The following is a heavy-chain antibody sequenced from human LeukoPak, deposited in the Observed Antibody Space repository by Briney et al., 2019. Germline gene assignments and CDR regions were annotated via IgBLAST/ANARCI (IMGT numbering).Heavy chain of an antibody. CDR1: GGSISSSSAY. Sequence: SETLSLTCTVSGGSISSSSAYWGWIRQPPGKGLEWIGSIYYSKNTYYNPSLKSRVTISVDTSKNQFSLRLSSVTAADTAVYYCATWRTAKTGFDYWGQGTLVTVSS. CDR3: ATWRTAKTGFDY. J-gene: IGHJ4*02. D-gene: IGHD1-1*01. V-gene: IGHV4-39*01. CDR2: IYYSKNT.